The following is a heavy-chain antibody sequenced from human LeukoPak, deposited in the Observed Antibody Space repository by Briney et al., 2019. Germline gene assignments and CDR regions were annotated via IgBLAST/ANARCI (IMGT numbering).Heavy chain of an antibody. J-gene: IGHJ4*02. D-gene: IGHD1-26*01. CDR3: ARGKSRGSHIDY. CDR1: GYSISSNYY. CDR2: IYHSGST. V-gene: IGHV4-38-2*02. Sequence: PSETLSLTCIVSGYSISSNYYWGWIRPPPGKGLEWIGRIYHSGSTYYNPSLKSRVTISVDTSKNQFSLKLRSVTAADTAVYFCARGKSRGSHIDYWGQGTLVTVSS.